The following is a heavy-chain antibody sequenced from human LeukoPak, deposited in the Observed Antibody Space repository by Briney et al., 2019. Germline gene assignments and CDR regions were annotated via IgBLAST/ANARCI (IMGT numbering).Heavy chain of an antibody. V-gene: IGHV4-61*02. CDR3: ARSLSPLYSSGWYYFDY. CDR2: IYTSGNT. D-gene: IGHD6-19*01. CDR1: GGSISSGGSYY. J-gene: IGHJ4*02. Sequence: SETLSLTCTVSGGSISSGGSYYWTWIRQPAGKGLEWIGRIYTSGNTNYNPSLKSRVTISVDTSKNQFSLKLSSVTAADTAVYYCARSLSPLYSSGWYYFDYWGQGTLVTVSS.